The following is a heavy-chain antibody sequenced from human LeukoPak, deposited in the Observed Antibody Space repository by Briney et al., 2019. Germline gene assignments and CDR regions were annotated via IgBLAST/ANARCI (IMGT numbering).Heavy chain of an antibody. V-gene: IGHV1-69*05. CDR2: IIPIFGTA. CDR1: GGTFSSYA. CDR3: ARDLDGGSYGAFNF. J-gene: IGHJ4*02. Sequence: GASVKVSCKAFGGTFSSYAISWVRQAPGQGLEWMGGIIPIFGTANYAQKFQGRVTITTDESTSTAYMELSSLRSEDTAVYYCARDLDGGSYGAFNFWGQGTLVTVSS. D-gene: IGHD2-15*01.